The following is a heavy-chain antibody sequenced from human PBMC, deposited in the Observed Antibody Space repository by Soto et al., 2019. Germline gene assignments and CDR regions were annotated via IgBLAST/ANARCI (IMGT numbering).Heavy chain of an antibody. D-gene: IGHD3-22*01. Sequence: GSLRLSCAASGFAFSTYAMTWVRQAPGMGLEWVSVISGSGGTTHYADSVKGRFTISRDNSRNTLFLQMNTLRADDTAVYFCAKDSNTYYYDSSGYLEQWGQGTLVTVSS. V-gene: IGHV3-23*01. CDR3: AKDSNTYYYDSSGYLEQ. CDR2: ISGSGGTT. CDR1: GFAFSTYA. J-gene: IGHJ4*02.